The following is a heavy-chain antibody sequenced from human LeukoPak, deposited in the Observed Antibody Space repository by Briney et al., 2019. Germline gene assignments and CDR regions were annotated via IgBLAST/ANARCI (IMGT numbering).Heavy chain of an antibody. CDR1: GGSFSGYY. CDR3: ARLFSRIPMVRGVTRWFDP. Sequence: SETLSLTCAVYGGSFSGYYWSWIRQPPGKGLEWIGEINHSGSTNYNPSLKSRVTISVDTSKNQFSLKLSSVTAADTAVYYCARLFSRIPMVRGVTRWFDPWGQGTLVTVSS. V-gene: IGHV4-34*01. J-gene: IGHJ5*02. CDR2: INHSGST. D-gene: IGHD3-10*01.